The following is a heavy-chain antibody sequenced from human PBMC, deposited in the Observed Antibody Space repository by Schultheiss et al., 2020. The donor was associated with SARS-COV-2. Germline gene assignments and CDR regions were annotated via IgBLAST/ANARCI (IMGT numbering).Heavy chain of an antibody. D-gene: IGHD2-21*02. CDR3: ARVLYCGGDCN. CDR2: ISYDGSNK. CDR1: GFTFSSYA. Sequence: GESLKISCAASGFTFSSYAMHWVRQAPGKGLEWVAVISYDGSNKYYADSVKGRFTISRDNSKNTLYLQMNSLRAEDTAVYYCARVLYCGGDCNWGQGTLVTVSS. V-gene: IGHV3-30*01. J-gene: IGHJ4*02.